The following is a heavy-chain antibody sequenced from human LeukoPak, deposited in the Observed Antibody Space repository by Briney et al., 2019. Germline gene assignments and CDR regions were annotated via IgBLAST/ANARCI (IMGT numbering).Heavy chain of an antibody. CDR1: GYTFTSYG. CDR3: TRVGLYDILTGYYSLDY. D-gene: IGHD3-9*01. V-gene: IGHV1-18*01. CDR2: ISAYNGNT. J-gene: IGHJ4*02. Sequence: ASVKVSCKASGYTFTSYGISWVRQAPGQGLEWMGWISAYNGNTNYAQKLQGRVTMTTDTSTSTAYMELRSLRSDDTAVYYCTRVGLYDILTGYYSLDYWGQGTLVTVSS.